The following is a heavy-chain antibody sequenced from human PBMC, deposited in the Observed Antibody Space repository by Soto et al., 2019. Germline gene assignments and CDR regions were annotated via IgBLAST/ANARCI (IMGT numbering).Heavy chain of an antibody. Sequence: QVQLVQSAAEVKKPGASVKVSCKASGYSFTSYGISWVRRAPGQGHERMGWVSPYNGHTQFAQRFQGRVTMTTDTSAKTAYMELRNLRSDDTAHYYCARDLTIVPATHPRLENYGMDVWGQGTTVIVSS. J-gene: IGHJ6*02. CDR1: GYSFTSYG. V-gene: IGHV1-18*01. CDR2: VSPYNGHT. CDR3: ARDLTIVPATHPRLENYGMDV. D-gene: IGHD2-2*01.